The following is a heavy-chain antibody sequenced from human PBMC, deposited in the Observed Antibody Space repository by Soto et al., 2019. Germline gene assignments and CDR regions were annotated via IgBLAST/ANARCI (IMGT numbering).Heavy chain of an antibody. CDR1: GFTFSSYA. CDR2: ISGSGGST. CDR3: AKDELMGGGSSCPAHNWYAT. V-gene: IGHV3-23*01. Sequence: GGSLRLSCAASGFTFSSYAMSWVRQAPGKGLEWVSAISGSGGSTYYADSVKGRFTISRDNSKNTLYLQMSSLRAEDTAVYYSAKDELMGGGSSCPAHNWYATCGQGTLVTVSS. J-gene: IGHJ5*02. D-gene: IGHD2-15*01.